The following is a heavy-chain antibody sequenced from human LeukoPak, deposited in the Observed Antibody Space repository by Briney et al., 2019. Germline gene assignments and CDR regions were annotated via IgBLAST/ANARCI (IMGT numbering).Heavy chain of an antibody. Sequence: GGSLRLSCAASGFTVSSNYMSWVRQAPGKGLEWVSVIHSGGSTYYADSVKGRFTISRHNSKNTLYLQMNSLRAEDTAVYYCASGTSRARVNYWGQGTLVTVSS. CDR3: ASGTSRARVNY. J-gene: IGHJ4*02. V-gene: IGHV3-53*04. D-gene: IGHD6-6*01. CDR2: IHSGGST. CDR1: GFTVSSNY.